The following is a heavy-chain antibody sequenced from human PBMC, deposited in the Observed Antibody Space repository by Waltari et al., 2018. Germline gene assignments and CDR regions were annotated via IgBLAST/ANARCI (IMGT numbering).Heavy chain of an antibody. D-gene: IGHD1-20*01. Sequence: EVQLLESGGELVQAGGSLRLSCGISGFTFHSYAINWVRRAPRTGLQWVAAISFSDATFHADSVKGRFTISRDTSKDTVYLQMNSLRADDTAVYYCAKPFYNWDDPLVSWGQGTPVTVSS. CDR3: AKPFYNWDDPLVS. CDR2: ISFSDAT. CDR1: GFTFHSYA. V-gene: IGHV3-23*01. J-gene: IGHJ5*02.